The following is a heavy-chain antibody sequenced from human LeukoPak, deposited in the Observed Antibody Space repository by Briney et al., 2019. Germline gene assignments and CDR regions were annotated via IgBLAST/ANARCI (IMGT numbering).Heavy chain of an antibody. J-gene: IGHJ4*02. CDR1: GYTASNNY. V-gene: IGHV3-53*01. Sequence: PGGSLRLSCAASGYTASNNYVSWVRHGPGKGLECVSVIYSGGGKYYADYAKGRFTISRDISKNTVYLQMNSLRAEDTAVYYCARNLGQQVSAWGQGTLVTVSS. CDR3: ARNLGQQVSA. D-gene: IGHD6-13*01. CDR2: IYSGGGK.